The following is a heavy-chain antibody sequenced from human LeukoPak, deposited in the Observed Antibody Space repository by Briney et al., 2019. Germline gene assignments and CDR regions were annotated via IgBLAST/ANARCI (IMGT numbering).Heavy chain of an antibody. CDR2: ISPSGGST. CDR3: ARDGGYSGYYYFDY. V-gene: IGHV1-46*01. J-gene: IGHJ4*02. Sequence: ASVKVSCKAFGYTFTSNYMHWVRQAPGQGPEWMGVISPSGGSTTYAQKFQGRVTLTGDMSTSTDYLELSSLRSEDTAVYYCARDGGYSGYYYFDYWGQGTLVTVSS. D-gene: IGHD5-12*01. CDR1: GYTFTSNY.